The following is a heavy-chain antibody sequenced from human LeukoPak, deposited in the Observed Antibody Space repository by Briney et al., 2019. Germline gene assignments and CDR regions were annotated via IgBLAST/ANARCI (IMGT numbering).Heavy chain of an antibody. CDR2: ISSSATYI. V-gene: IGHV3-21*06. D-gene: IGHD2-2*01. CDR3: ARILVVPAANYYYSYGMDV. Sequence: PGGSLRLSCAAPGFTFSDYNMNWVRQAPGKGLEWVSPISSSATYIYYADSVKGRFTISRDNAKTSLSLQMNSLRAEDTAVYYCARILVVPAANYYYSYGMDVWGQGTTVTVSS. CDR1: GFTFSDYN. J-gene: IGHJ6*02.